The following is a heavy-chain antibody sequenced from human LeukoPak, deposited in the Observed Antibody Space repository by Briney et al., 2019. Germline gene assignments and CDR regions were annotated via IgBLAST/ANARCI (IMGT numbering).Heavy chain of an antibody. V-gene: IGHV1-69*13. J-gene: IGHJ6*03. CDR1: GGTFSSYA. D-gene: IGHD2-2*01. Sequence: ASVKVSCKASGGTFSSYAISWVRQAPGQGLEWMGGIIPIFGTANYAQKFQGRVTITADESTSTAYIELSSLRSEDTAVYYCARDGYAPNYYYMDVWGKGTTVTVSS. CDR3: ARDGYAPNYYYMDV. CDR2: IIPIFGTA.